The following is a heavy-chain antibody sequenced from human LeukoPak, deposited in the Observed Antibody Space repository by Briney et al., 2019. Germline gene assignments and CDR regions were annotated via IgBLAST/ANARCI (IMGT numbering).Heavy chain of an antibody. J-gene: IGHJ4*02. Sequence: PGGSLRLSCAVSGFTFSSYGMHWVRQAPGKGLEWVAVIWYDGSNKYYADSVKGRFTISRDNSKNTLYLQMNSLRAEDTAVYYCAPALVGATGATDYWGQGTLVTVSS. V-gene: IGHV3-33*08. CDR1: GFTFSSYG. CDR2: IWYDGSNK. CDR3: APALVGATGATDY. D-gene: IGHD1-26*01.